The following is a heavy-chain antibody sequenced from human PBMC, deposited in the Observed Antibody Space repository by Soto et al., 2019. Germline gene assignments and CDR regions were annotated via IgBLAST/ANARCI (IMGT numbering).Heavy chain of an antibody. J-gene: IGHJ1*01. Sequence: SVKVSCKASGGTFSSYAISWVRQAPGQGLEWMGGIIPIFGTAKYAQKFQGRVTITADESTSTAYMELSSLRSEDTAVYYCATGPPGARYYYDSSGYSEYFQHWGQGTLVTVSS. V-gene: IGHV1-69*13. CDR1: GGTFSSYA. D-gene: IGHD3-22*01. CDR3: ATGPPGARYYYDSSGYSEYFQH. CDR2: IIPIFGTA.